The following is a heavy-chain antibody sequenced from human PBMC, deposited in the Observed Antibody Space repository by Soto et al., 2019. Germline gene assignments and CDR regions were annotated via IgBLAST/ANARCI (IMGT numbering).Heavy chain of an antibody. J-gene: IGHJ6*02. CDR2: ISGSGGST. CDR3: AKENDFWSGPYGMDV. D-gene: IGHD3-3*01. V-gene: IGHV3-23*01. CDR1: GLSFSSYA. Sequence: GGSLRLSCSASGLSFSSYAMSWVRQAPGKGLEWVSAISGSGGSTYYADSVKGRFTISRDNSKNTLYLQMNSLRAEDTAVYYCAKENDFWSGPYGMDVWGQGTTVTVSS.